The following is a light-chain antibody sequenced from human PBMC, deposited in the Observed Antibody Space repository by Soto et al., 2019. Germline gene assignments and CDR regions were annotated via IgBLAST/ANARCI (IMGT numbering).Light chain of an antibody. J-gene: IGKJ5*01. CDR2: GAS. Sequence: EMVLTQAPGTLPLSTGERATLSCRASQSVSSSYLAWYQQKPGQAPRLLIYGASSRATGIPDRFSGSGSATDFTLTISRLEPEDFALYYCQQYGSSPITFGQGTRLEIK. V-gene: IGKV3-20*01. CDR3: QQYGSSPIT. CDR1: QSVSSSY.